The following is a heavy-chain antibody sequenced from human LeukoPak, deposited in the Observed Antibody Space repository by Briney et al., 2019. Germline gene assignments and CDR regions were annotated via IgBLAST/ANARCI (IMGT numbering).Heavy chain of an antibody. CDR1: GYTFTGYY. D-gene: IGHD5-12*01. Sequence: GASVKVSCKASGYTFTGYYMHWVRQAPGQGLEWMGWINPNSGGTNYAQKFQGRVTMTRDTSISTAYMELSRLRSDDTAVYYCASGSPIVATIFYYYYGMDVWGQGTTVTVSS. V-gene: IGHV1-2*02. CDR3: ASGSPIVATIFYYYYGMDV. J-gene: IGHJ6*02. CDR2: INPNSGGT.